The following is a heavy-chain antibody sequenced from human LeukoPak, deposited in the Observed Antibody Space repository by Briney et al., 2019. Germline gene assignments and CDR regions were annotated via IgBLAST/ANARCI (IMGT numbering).Heavy chain of an antibody. CDR3: ARDRGYSYGWDYFDY. CDR1: GGSFSGYY. D-gene: IGHD5-18*01. Sequence: SETLSLTCAVYGGSFSGYYWSWIRQPPGKGLEWIGEINHSGSTNYNPSLKSRVTISVDTSKNQFSLKLSSVTAADTAVYYCARDRGYSYGWDYFDYWGQGTLVTVSS. J-gene: IGHJ4*02. CDR2: INHSGST. V-gene: IGHV4-34*01.